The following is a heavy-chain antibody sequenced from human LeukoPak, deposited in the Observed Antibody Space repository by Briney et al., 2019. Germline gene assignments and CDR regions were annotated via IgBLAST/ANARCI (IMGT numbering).Heavy chain of an antibody. V-gene: IGHV4-59*01. Sequence: PSETLSLTYTVSGGSISSYYCSWIRRPPGKGLEWIGYIYYSGSTNYNPSLKSRVTISVDTSKNQFSLKLSSVTAADTAVYYCARQGAGTFDYWGQGTLVTVSS. D-gene: IGHD3-16*01. CDR1: GGSISSYY. J-gene: IGHJ4*02. CDR3: ARQGAGTFDY. CDR2: IYYSGST.